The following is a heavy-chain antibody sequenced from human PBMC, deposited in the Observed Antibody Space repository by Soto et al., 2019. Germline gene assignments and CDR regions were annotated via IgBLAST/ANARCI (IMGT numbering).Heavy chain of an antibody. J-gene: IGHJ4*02. Sequence: QVQLVESGGGVVQPGRSLRLSCAASGFTFSNYGMHWVRQAPGKGLEWVAVISYDRSNKYYAESVKGRFTISRDNSKNTLYLQMNSLRAEDTAVYYCAKDKSWFGDLIDPTLDYWGQGTLVTVSS. CDR2: ISYDRSNK. CDR3: AKDKSWFGDLIDPTLDY. D-gene: IGHD3-10*01. CDR1: GFTFSNYG. V-gene: IGHV3-30*18.